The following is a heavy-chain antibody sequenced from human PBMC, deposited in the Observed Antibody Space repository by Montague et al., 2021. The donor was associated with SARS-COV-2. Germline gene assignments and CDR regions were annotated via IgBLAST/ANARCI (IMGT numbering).Heavy chain of an antibody. V-gene: IGHV4-34*09. D-gene: IGHD5-18*01. Sequence: TLSLTCAVYGGSFSGYCWSWIRQPPGKGLEWIGEVTHRGNTNYNPSLKSRVTISVDTSKNQFSLKLSSVTAADTAVYYCARDIFQRTPDTTMSYYYYYGMDVWGQGTTVTVSS. J-gene: IGHJ6*02. CDR3: ARDIFQRTPDTTMSYYYYYGMDV. CDR2: VTHRGNT. CDR1: GGSFSGYC.